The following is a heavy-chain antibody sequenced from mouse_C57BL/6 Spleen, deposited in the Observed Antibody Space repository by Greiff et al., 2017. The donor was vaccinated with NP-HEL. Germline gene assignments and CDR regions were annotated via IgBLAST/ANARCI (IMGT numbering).Heavy chain of an antibody. CDR1: GFTFSDYG. J-gene: IGHJ2*01. V-gene: IGHV5-17*01. Sequence: EVKLQESGGGLVKPGGSLKLSCAASGFTFSDYGMHWVRQAPEKGLEWVAYISSGSSTIYYADTVKGRFTISRDNAKNTLFLQMTSLRSEDTAMYYCARDYSEVFDYWGQGTTLTVSS. CDR2: ISSGSSTI. D-gene: IGHD1-1*02. CDR3: ARDYSEVFDY.